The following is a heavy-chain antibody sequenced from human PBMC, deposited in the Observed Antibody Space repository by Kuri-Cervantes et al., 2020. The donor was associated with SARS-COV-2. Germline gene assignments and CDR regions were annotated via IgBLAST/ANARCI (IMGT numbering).Heavy chain of an antibody. D-gene: IGHD6-6*01. CDR1: GYTFTSYY. CDR3: ARGDGAYSSSSPFDY. V-gene: IGHV1-46*01. Sequence: ASVKVSCKASGYTFTSYYMHWVRQAPGQGLEWMGIINPSGGSTSYAQKFQGRVTMTRDTSTSTVYVELSSLRSEDTAVYYCARGDGAYSSSSPFDYWGQGTLVTVSS. J-gene: IGHJ4*02. CDR2: INPSGGST.